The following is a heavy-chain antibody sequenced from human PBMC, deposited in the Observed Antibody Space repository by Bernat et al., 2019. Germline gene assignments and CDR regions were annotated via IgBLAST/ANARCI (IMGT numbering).Heavy chain of an antibody. CDR2: IKQDGSET. CDR1: GFTFSSYW. D-gene: IGHD3-10*01. V-gene: IGHV3-7*04. CDR3: AREVVRGVIGWFDP. J-gene: IGHJ5*02. Sequence: EVQLVESGGGLVQPGGSLRLSCAASGFTFSSYWMSWVRQAPGKGLEWVANIKQDGSETYYVDSVKVRFTISRDNAKNSLYLQMNSLRAEDTAVYYCAREVVRGVIGWFDPWGQGTLVTVSS.